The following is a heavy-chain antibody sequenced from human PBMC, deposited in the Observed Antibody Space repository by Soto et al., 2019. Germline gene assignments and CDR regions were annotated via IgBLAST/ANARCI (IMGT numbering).Heavy chain of an antibody. CDR1: GGTFSSYA. Sequence: QVQLVQSGAEVKKPGASVKVSCKASGGTFSSYAITWVRQAPGQRLEWMGGIIPIFGTANYAQKFQARVTITADEATSTAYMELSRLRSEHTAVYSCARDRGPSSGYYPYWFDPWGQGTLGTVSS. CDR3: ARDRGPSSGYYPYWFDP. V-gene: IGHV1-69*12. CDR2: IIPIFGTA. D-gene: IGHD3-22*01. J-gene: IGHJ5*02.